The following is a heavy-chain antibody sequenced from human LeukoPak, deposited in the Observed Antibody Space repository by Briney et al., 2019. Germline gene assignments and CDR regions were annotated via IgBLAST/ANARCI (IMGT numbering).Heavy chain of an antibody. J-gene: IGHJ4*02. CDR2: ISSSSSTI. CDR3: ATKYCSSTSCYRDY. D-gene: IGHD2-2*02. CDR1: GFTFSSYS. V-gene: IGHV3-48*01. Sequence: PGGSLRLSCAASGFTFSSYSMNWVRQAPGKGLEWVSYISSSSSTIYYADSVKGRFTISRDNSKNTLYLQMNSLRAEDTAVYYCATKYCSSTSCYRDYWGQGTLVTASS.